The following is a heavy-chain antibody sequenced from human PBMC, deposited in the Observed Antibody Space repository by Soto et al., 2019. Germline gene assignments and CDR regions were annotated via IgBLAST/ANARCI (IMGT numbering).Heavy chain of an antibody. D-gene: IGHD6-19*01. CDR1: GFTFSSYA. V-gene: IGHV3-23*01. J-gene: IGHJ5*01. CDR3: AKGIAVARYNCFYS. Sequence: PGGSLRLSCAASGFTFSSYAMSWVRQAPGKGLEWVSAISGSGGSTYYADSVKGRFTISRDNSKNTLYLQMHSLRAEDTAVYYCAKGIAVARYNCFYSGGQGTLVTVSS. CDR2: ISGSGGST.